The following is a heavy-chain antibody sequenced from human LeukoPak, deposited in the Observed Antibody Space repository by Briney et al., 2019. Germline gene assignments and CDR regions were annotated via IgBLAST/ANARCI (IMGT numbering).Heavy chain of an antibody. CDR1: GYTFTVYF. V-gene: IGHV1-2*02. D-gene: IGHD3-22*01. J-gene: IGHJ4*02. Sequence: GASVKVPCKASGYTFTVYFMHWVRQAPGQGLEWMGWINPNSGGTNYAQKFQGRVTMTRDTSISTAYMELSRLRSNDTAVYYCARELNYDSSGYYFDCWGQGTLVTVSS. CDR3: ARELNYDSSGYYFDC. CDR2: INPNSGGT.